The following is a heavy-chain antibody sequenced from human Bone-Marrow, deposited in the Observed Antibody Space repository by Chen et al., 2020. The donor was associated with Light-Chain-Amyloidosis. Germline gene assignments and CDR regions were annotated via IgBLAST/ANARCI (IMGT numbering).Heavy chain of an antibody. J-gene: IGHJ4*02. CDR1: GYTFPNYW. CDR2: IYPDDSDA. D-gene: IGHD5-12*01. Sequence: EVQLEQSGPEVKKTGESLKISCKGSGYTFPNYWIGWVRQMPGKGLEWMGVIYPDDSDARYSPSFEGQVTISADKSITAAYLQWRSLKASDTAMYYCAILRDGYNFDYWGQGTLVTVSS. CDR3: AILRDGYNFDY. V-gene: IGHV5-51*01.